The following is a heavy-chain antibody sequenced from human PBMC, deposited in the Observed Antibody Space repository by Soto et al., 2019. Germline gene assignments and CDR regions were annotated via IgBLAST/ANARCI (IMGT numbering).Heavy chain of an antibody. CDR2: INAGNGNT. J-gene: IGHJ4*02. D-gene: IGHD2-2*01. Sequence: GASVKVSCKASGYTFTSYAMHWVRQAPGQRLEWMGWINAGNGNTKYSQKFQGRVTITRDTSASTAYMELSSLRSEDTAVYYCAKLPTRYCSSTSCSGYWGQGTLVTVSS. CDR3: AKLPTRYCSSTSCSGY. V-gene: IGHV1-3*01. CDR1: GYTFTSYA.